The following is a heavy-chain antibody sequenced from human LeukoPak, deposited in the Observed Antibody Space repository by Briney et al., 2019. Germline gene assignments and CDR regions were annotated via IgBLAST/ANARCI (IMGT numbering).Heavy chain of an antibody. D-gene: IGHD6-13*01. CDR2: ISSSGHTI. V-gene: IGHV3-11*01. Sequence: PGGSLRLSCAASGFTFSDYPVAWVRQAPGKGLEWLSYISSSGHTIYYADSVKGRFTISRDNAKSSLYLHLNSLRAEDTALYHCARDMDIAAATTGHWYFDLWGRGTLVAVSS. CDR3: ARDMDIAAATTGHWYFDL. J-gene: IGHJ2*01. CDR1: GFTFSDYP.